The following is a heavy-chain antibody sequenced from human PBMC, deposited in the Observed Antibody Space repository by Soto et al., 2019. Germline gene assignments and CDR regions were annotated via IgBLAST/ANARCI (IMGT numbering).Heavy chain of an antibody. D-gene: IGHD5-18*01. V-gene: IGHV3-30*18. CDR3: AKDAGRGYKYGQHWLGP. Sequence: GGSLRLSCAASGFTYSTYTTHWVRQAPGKGLEWVAVISYDGSNKYYADSVKGRFTISRDNSKITLYLQMNSLRADDTAVYYCAKDAGRGYKYGQHWLGPWGQRTLVTFSS. CDR2: ISYDGSNK. CDR1: GFTYSTYT. J-gene: IGHJ5*02.